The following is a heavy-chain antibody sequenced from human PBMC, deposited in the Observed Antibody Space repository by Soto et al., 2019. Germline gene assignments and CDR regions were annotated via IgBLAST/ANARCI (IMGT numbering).Heavy chain of an antibody. D-gene: IGHD3-9*01. Sequence: QLQLQESGPGLVKPSETLSLTCTVSGGSISSSSYYWGWIRQPPGKGLEWIGIIYYSGSTYYNPSLTCRVTIPVDTSKNQFSLKLSSVTAADTAVYYCASVLRHFDWPAFRYYFDYWGQGTLVTVSS. CDR1: GGSISSSSYY. CDR3: ASVLRHFDWPAFRYYFDY. V-gene: IGHV4-39*01. CDR2: IYYSGST. J-gene: IGHJ4*02.